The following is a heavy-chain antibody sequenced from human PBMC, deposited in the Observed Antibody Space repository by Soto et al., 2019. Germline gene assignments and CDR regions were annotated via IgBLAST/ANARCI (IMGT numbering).Heavy chain of an antibody. D-gene: IGHD3-10*01. CDR2: IWYDGSNK. J-gene: IGHJ3*02. CDR3: ARAALWFGELLDLDAFDI. V-gene: IGHV3-33*01. Sequence: GGSLRLSCAASGFTFSSYGMHWVRQAPGKGLEWVAVIWYDGSNKYYADSVKGRFTISRDNSKNTLYLQMNSLRAEDTAVYYCARAALWFGELLDLDAFDIWGQGTMVTVSS. CDR1: GFTFSSYG.